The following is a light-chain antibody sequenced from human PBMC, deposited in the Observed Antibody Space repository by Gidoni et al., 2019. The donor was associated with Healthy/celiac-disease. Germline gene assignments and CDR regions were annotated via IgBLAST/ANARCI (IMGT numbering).Light chain of an antibody. CDR2: GAS. V-gene: IGKV3-15*01. Sequence: EIVMTQSPATLSVSPGERATLSCRASQSVSSNLAWYQQKPGQAPRLLIYGASTRATGIPARFSGSGSGTEITLTISSLQSEDFAVYYCQHHETFGQGTKVEIK. CDR3: QHHET. CDR1: QSVSSN. J-gene: IGKJ1*01.